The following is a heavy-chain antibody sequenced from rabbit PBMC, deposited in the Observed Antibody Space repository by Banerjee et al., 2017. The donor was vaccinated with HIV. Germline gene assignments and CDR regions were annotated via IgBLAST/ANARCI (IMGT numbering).Heavy chain of an antibody. CDR2: INAGSSDYT. CDR1: GFSFSSYW. CDR3: ARGNGNGYYTNYFKL. Sequence: QSLEESGGDLVKPGASLTLTCTASGFSFSSYWMCWVRQAPGKGLEWIACINAGSSDYTYHASWAKGRFTISRSTSLNTVDLQMTSLTAADTATYFCARGNGNGYYTNYFKLWGQGTLVTVS. V-gene: IGHV1S40*01. J-gene: IGHJ4*01. D-gene: IGHD8-1*01.